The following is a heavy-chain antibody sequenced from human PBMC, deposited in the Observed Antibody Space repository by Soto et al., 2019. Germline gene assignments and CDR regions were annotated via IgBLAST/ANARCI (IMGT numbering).Heavy chain of an antibody. J-gene: IGHJ5*02. Sequence: SETLSLTCTVSGDSISSHYWSWIRQSPGKGLEWIGHVYHSGSTRYNPSLKRRVTISVDTSKNQFSLKLRSVTAADTAVYYCAKNLAVAGFCLDPWGQGILVTVSS. CDR3: AKNLAVAGFCLDP. CDR2: VYHSGST. D-gene: IGHD6-19*01. V-gene: IGHV4-59*11. CDR1: GDSISSHY.